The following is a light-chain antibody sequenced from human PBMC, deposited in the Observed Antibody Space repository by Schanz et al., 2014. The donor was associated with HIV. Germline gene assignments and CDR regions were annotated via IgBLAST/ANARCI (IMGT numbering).Light chain of an antibody. CDR1: SSDVGGYNY. J-gene: IGLJ2*01. Sequence: QSALTQPASVSGSPGQSITISCTGTSSDVGGYNYVSWYQQHPDKVPKLMIYDVSNRPSGVSNRFSGSKSGNTASLTISGLQAEDEADYYCSSYTSSSTVLFGGGTKLTVL. CDR2: DVS. V-gene: IGLV2-14*03. CDR3: SSYTSSSTVL.